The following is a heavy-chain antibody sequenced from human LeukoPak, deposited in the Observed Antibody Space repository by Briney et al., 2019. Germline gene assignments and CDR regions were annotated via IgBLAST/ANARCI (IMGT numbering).Heavy chain of an antibody. J-gene: IGHJ4*02. CDR3: AKVGDILTGYLHN. CDR2: ISGSGNRT. CDR1: GFTFSSFG. Sequence: GGTLRLSCAASGFTFSSFGMNWVRQAPGKGLEWVSAISGSGNRTFYADSVKGRFAISRDNSKNTVYLQMNSLRAEDTAVYYCAKVGDILTGYLHNWGQGTLVTVSS. D-gene: IGHD3-9*01. V-gene: IGHV3-23*01.